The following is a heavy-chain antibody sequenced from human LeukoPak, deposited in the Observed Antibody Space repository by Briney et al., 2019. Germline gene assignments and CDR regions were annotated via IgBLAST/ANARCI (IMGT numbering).Heavy chain of an antibody. CDR1: GGSTSSYY. V-gene: IGHV4-59*01. J-gene: IGHJ5*02. CDR2: IYYSGST. CDR3: ARVLYYGSGSYSKTNWFDP. Sequence: KPSETLSLTCTVSGGSTSSYYWSWIRQPPGKGLEWIGYIYYSGSTNYNPSLKSRVTRSVDTSKNQFSLKLSSVTAADTAVYYCARVLYYGSGSYSKTNWFDPWGQGTLVTVSS. D-gene: IGHD3-10*01.